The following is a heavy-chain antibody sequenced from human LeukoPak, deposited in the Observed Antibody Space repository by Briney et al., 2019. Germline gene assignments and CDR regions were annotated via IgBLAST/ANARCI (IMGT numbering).Heavy chain of an antibody. Sequence: GASVKVSCKASGGTFSSYAISWVRQAPGQGLEWMGGIIPIFGTANYAQKFQGRVTITADESTSTAYMELSSLRAEDTAVYYCARDMSLSGYYMFDLTVGMDVWGQGTTVTVSS. D-gene: IGHD3-3*01. V-gene: IGHV1-69*13. CDR2: IIPIFGTA. CDR1: GGTFSSYA. J-gene: IGHJ6*02. CDR3: ARDMSLSGYYMFDLTVGMDV.